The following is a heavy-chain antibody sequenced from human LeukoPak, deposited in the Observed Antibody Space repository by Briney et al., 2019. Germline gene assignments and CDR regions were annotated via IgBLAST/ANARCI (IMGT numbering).Heavy chain of an antibody. V-gene: IGHV3-11*04. CDR1: GFILSDHY. Sequence: GGSLRLSCAASGFILSDHYMNWIRQAPGKGLEWISYISSRGSAIYYADSVKGRFTISRDNAKNSLYLQMNSLRVEDTAVYYCARDLKLGSSSELDYWGQGTLVTVSS. D-gene: IGHD1-26*01. CDR2: ISSRGSAI. CDR3: ARDLKLGSSSELDY. J-gene: IGHJ4*02.